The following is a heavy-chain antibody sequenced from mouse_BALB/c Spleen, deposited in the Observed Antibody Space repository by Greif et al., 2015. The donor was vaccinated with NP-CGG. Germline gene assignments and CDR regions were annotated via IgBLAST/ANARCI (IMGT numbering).Heavy chain of an antibody. D-gene: IGHD4-1*01. CDR1: GYTFTSYW. J-gene: IGHJ3*01. CDR3: ARLGLGAY. Sequence: VQLQESGAELAKPGASVNMSCKTSGYTFTSYWMHWVKQRPGQGLEWIGYINPSTGYTEYSQKFKDKATLTADKSSSTAYMQLSSLTSEDSAVYYCARLGLGAYWGQGTLVTVSA. V-gene: IGHV1-7*01. CDR2: INPSTGYT.